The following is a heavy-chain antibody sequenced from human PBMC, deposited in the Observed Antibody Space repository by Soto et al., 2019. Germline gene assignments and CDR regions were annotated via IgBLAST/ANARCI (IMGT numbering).Heavy chain of an antibody. Sequence: GESLKITCKGSGYSFTSYWIGWVRQMPGKGLEWMVIIYPGDSDTRYSPSFQGQVTISAEKSIRTAYLQWSSLKASDTAMYYCARRGYVDYYGMYXWGQGTTFTVS. V-gene: IGHV5-51*01. CDR1: GYSFTSYW. CDR3: ARRGYVDYYGMYX. CDR2: IYPGDSDT. J-gene: IGHJ6*02. D-gene: IGHD3-16*01.